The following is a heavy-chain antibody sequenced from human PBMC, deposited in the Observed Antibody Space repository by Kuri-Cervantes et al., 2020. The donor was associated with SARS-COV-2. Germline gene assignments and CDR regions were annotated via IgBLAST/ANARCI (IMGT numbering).Heavy chain of an antibody. CDR2: ISSSSSXI. D-gene: IGHD6-19*01. J-gene: IGHJ4*02. CDR3: AXXVVXXAATXXQWRXXRLHDY. V-gene: IGHV3-21*01. CDR1: XXXXSSXS. Sequence: GGSLRXXXAAXXXXXSSXSMNWVRQAPGKGLEWXSSISSSSSXIYYAXXXKGRFTXXRXNAKXSLYLXXXSLRAEDTAXXYCAXXVVXXAATXXQWRXXRLHDYWGQGTLVTVSS.